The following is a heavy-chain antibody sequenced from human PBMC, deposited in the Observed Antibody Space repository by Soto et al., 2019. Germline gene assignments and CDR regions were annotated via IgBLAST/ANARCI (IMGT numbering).Heavy chain of an antibody. CDR1: GDIVSSNSAA. D-gene: IGHD5-18*01. CDR2: TYYRSKWYN. Sequence: SQTLALTCAISGDIVSSNSAACNWISQSPSRGLEWLGRTYYRSKWYNDYAVSVKSRITINPDTSKNQFSLQLNSVTPEDTAVYYCARWIQGSHAFEIWGQGTMVTVSS. J-gene: IGHJ3*02. CDR3: ARWIQGSHAFEI. V-gene: IGHV6-1*01.